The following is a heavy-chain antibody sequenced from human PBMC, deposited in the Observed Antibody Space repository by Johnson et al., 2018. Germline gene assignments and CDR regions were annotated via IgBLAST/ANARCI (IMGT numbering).Heavy chain of an antibody. D-gene: IGHD2-2*01. V-gene: IGHV4-59*01. CDR1: GGSISSYY. CDR2: LYYSGST. Sequence: QVQLQESGPGLVKXSETLSLXCTVSGGSISSYYWSWIRQPPGKGLEWIGYLYYSGSTNYNPSLKSRVTISVDTSKNQFSLKLSSVTAADTAVYYCARGGYHANAFDIWGQGTMVTVSS. CDR3: ARGGYHANAFDI. J-gene: IGHJ3*02.